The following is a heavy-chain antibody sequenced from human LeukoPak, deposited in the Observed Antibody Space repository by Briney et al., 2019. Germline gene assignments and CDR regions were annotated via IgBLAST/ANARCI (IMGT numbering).Heavy chain of an antibody. CDR1: GGSFSGYY. D-gene: IGHD6-19*01. V-gene: IGHV4-34*01. CDR2: INHSGST. Sequence: PSETLSLTCAVYGGSFSGYYWSWIRQPPGKGLEWIGEINHSGSTNYNPSLKSRVTISVDTSKNQFSLKLSSVTAADTAVYYCANAPAKSGWYYLFDYWGQGTLVTVSS. CDR3: ANAPAKSGWYYLFDY. J-gene: IGHJ4*02.